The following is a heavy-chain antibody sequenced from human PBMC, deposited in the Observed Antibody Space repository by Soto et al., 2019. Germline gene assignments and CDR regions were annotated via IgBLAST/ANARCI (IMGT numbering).Heavy chain of an antibody. CDR3: ATGVIWIGYFTVDS. CDR2: FIPVYRTL. Sequence: QVLLVQSGAEVKKPGSSVKISCKASGGSFGNSAINWVRQTPGQGLEWLGGFIPVYRTLNYAQKFQGRVTITADESTGTAYMTLSSLASNDTAVYYCATGVIWIGYFTVDSSGQGTRVTVSS. J-gene: IGHJ4*02. V-gene: IGHV1-69*01. D-gene: IGHD3-3*01. CDR1: GGSFGNSA.